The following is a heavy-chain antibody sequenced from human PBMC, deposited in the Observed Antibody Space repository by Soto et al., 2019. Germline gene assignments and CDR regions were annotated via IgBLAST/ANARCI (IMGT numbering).Heavy chain of an antibody. Sequence: GGSLRLSCAASGFTVSSNYMSWVRQAPGKGLEWVSVIYSGGSTYYADSVKGRFTISRDNSKNTLYLQMNSLRAEDTAVYYCARDPSPSVGDGYEIYFDYWGQGTLVTVSS. V-gene: IGHV3-66*01. CDR3: ARDPSPSVGDGYEIYFDY. J-gene: IGHJ4*02. D-gene: IGHD5-12*01. CDR1: GFTVSSNY. CDR2: IYSGGST.